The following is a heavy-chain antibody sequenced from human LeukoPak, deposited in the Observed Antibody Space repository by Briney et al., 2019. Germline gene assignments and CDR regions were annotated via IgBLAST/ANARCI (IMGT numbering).Heavy chain of an antibody. Sequence: ASVKVSCKASGYTFTSYDINWVRQATGQGLEWMGWMNPNSGNTGYAQKFQGRVTMTRNTPISTAYMELSSLRSEDTAVYYCARYSSGWYSYYFDYWGQGTLVTVSS. CDR1: GYTFTSYD. CDR2: MNPNSGNT. CDR3: ARYSSGWYSYYFDY. J-gene: IGHJ4*02. V-gene: IGHV1-8*01. D-gene: IGHD6-19*01.